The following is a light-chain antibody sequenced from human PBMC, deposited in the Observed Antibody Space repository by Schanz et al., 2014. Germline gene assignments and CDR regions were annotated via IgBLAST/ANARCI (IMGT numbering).Light chain of an antibody. V-gene: IGLV2-14*02. CDR3: SSYRRNSTTTHVV. CDR1: SSDVGSYKF. J-gene: IGLJ2*01. CDR2: EGS. Sequence: QSALTQPASVSGSPGQSITISCTGTSSDVGSYKFVSWYQQHPGKAPKLMIYEGSKRPSGVSNRFSGSKSGNMASLTISGLQAEDEADYYCSSYRRNSTTTHVVFGGGTKLTVL.